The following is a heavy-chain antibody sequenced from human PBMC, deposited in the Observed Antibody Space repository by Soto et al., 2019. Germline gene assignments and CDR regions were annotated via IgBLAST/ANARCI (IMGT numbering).Heavy chain of an antibody. CDR3: ARKGTKLPAAIREDWFDP. Sequence: SETLSLTCTVSGGSISSSSYYWCWIRQPPGKGLEWIGSIYYSGSTYYNPSLKSRVTISVDTSKNQFSLKLSSVTAADTAVYYCARKGTKLPAAIREDWFDPWGQGTLVTVSS. CDR2: IYYSGST. CDR1: GGSISSSSYY. J-gene: IGHJ5*02. D-gene: IGHD2-2*02. V-gene: IGHV4-39*01.